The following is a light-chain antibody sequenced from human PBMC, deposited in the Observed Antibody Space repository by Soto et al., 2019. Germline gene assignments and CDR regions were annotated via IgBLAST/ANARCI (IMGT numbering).Light chain of an antibody. CDR3: SSYTSSSWV. J-gene: IGLJ3*02. CDR2: DVS. Sequence: QSVLTQPASVSGSPGQSITISCTGTSSDVGGYNYVSWYQQHPGKAPKLMIYDVSNRPPGVSNRFSGSKSGNTASLTISGLQAEDEADYYCSSYTSSSWVFGGWTKVTVL. CDR1: SSDVGGYNY. V-gene: IGLV2-14*01.